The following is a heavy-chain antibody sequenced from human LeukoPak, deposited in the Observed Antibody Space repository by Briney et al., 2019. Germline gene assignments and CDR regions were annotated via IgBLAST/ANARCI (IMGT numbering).Heavy chain of an antibody. V-gene: IGHV4-38-2*02. CDR3: ARHPHRTGIDY. J-gene: IGHJ4*02. Sequence: SETLSLTCTVSGYSISSGYYWGWIRQPPGKGLEWIGSIYYSGSTYYNPSLKSRVTISVDRSKNQFSLKLSSVTAADTAVYYCARHPHRTGIDYWGQGTLVTVSS. CDR1: GYSISSGYY. CDR2: IYYSGST. D-gene: IGHD7-27*01.